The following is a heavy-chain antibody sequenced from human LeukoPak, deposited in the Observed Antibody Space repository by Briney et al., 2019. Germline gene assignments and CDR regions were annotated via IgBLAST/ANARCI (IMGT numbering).Heavy chain of an antibody. Sequence: ASVKVSCKASGYTFTGYFMHWVRQAPEQGLEWMGWINPNSGGTNYAQKFQGRVTMTRDTSISTAYMELSSLRSDDTAVYYCARAYKWNEPYDAFDIWGQGTMVTVSS. J-gene: IGHJ3*02. D-gene: IGHD1-1*01. V-gene: IGHV1-2*02. CDR3: ARAYKWNEPYDAFDI. CDR1: GYTFTGYF. CDR2: INPNSGGT.